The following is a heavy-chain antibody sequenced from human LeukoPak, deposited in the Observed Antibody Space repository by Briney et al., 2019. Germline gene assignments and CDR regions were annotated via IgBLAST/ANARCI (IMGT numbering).Heavy chain of an antibody. V-gene: IGHV4-4*02. J-gene: IGHJ5*02. CDR2: IYHSGST. D-gene: IGHD2-2*01. CDR3: AREVVPAARGVNWFDP. Sequence: SETLSLTCAVSGGSISSSNWWSWVRQPPGKGLEWIGEIYHSGSTNYNPSLKSRVTISVDKSKNQFSLKLSSVTAADTAVYYCAREVVPAARGVNWFDPWGQGTLVTVSS. CDR1: GGSISSSNW.